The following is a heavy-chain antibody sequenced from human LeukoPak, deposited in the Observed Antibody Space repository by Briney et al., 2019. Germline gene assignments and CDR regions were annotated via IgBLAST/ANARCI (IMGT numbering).Heavy chain of an antibody. D-gene: IGHD3-22*01. J-gene: IGHJ4*02. CDR3: ARLYYYDSSDYPDY. CDR2: ISRTSSYI. V-gene: IGHV3-21*01. CDR1: GFTFSNSY. Sequence: GGSLRLSCAASGFTFSNSYMSWIRQAPGKGLEWVSSISRTSSYIYYADSVKGRFTISRDNAKNSLYLQMNSLRAEDTAVYYCARLYYYDSSDYPDYWGQGTLVTVSS.